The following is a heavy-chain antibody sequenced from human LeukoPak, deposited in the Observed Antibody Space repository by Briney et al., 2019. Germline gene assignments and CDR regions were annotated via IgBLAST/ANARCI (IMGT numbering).Heavy chain of an antibody. CDR1: GFTFSSYA. J-gene: IGHJ6*03. D-gene: IGHD5-18*01. CDR2: ISGSGGST. Sequence: GGSLRLSCAASGFTFSSYAMSWVRQAPGKGLEWVSAISGSGGSTYYADSVKGRFTISRDNSKNTLYLQMNSLRAEDTAVYYCAKSVDTAMVKKPHYYYYYMDVWGKGTTVTVSS. V-gene: IGHV3-23*01. CDR3: AKSVDTAMVKKPHYYYYYMDV.